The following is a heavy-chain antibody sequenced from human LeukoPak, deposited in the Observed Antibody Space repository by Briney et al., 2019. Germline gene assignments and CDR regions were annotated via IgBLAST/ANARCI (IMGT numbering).Heavy chain of an antibody. Sequence: PGRSLRLSCAASGFTFSSHGIHWVRQAPGKGLEWVAVISKDASKESYGDSVKGRFTISRDNSKNTVYLQMNSLRVEDTAIYYCAKVVLPSAMINYFDPWGQGTLVTVSS. CDR1: GFTFSSHG. CDR3: AKVVLPSAMINYFDP. V-gene: IGHV3-30*18. D-gene: IGHD2-2*01. CDR2: ISKDASKE. J-gene: IGHJ5*02.